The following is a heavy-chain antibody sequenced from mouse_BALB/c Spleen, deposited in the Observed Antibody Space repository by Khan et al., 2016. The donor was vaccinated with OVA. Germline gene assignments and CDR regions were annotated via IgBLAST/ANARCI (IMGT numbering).Heavy chain of an antibody. CDR1: GFTFSSYG. CDR3: ARHRFTTPTAWLAY. V-gene: IGHV5-6*01. Sequence: EVQLVESGGDLVKPGGSLNLSCEASGFTFSSYGMSWLRQTPDKRLEWVATISNGGSYTYFPDSVKGRLTISRDNAKNTLYLQMSSLKSEDTAMYYCARHRFTTPTAWLAYWGQGTLVTVFA. CDR2: ISNGGSYT. D-gene: IGHD1-2*01. J-gene: IGHJ3*01.